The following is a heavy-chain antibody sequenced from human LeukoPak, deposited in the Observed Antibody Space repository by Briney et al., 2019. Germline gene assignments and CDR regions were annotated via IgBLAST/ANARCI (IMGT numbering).Heavy chain of an antibody. V-gene: IGHV3-7*01. J-gene: IGHJ4*02. Sequence: DSVKGRFTISRDNAKNSLYLQMNGLRAEDTAVYYCTRKDYWGQGTLVTVSS. CDR3: TRKDY.